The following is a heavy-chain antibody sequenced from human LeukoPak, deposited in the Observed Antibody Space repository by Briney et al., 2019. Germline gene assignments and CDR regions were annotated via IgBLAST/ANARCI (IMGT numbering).Heavy chain of an antibody. CDR3: ARAPITPLGLPAGY. D-gene: IGHD6-25*01. Sequence: ASVKVSCKASGYTFTSYGISWVRQAPGQGLEWMGWISAYNGNTNYAQKLQGRVTMSTDTSTSTAYMELRSLRSDDTAVYYCARAPITPLGLPAGYWGQGTLVTVSS. V-gene: IGHV1-18*01. CDR1: GYTFTSYG. J-gene: IGHJ4*02. CDR2: ISAYNGNT.